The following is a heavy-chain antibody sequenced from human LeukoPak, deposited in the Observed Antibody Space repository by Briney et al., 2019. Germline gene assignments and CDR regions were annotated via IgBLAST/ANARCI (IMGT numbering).Heavy chain of an antibody. V-gene: IGHV3-66*01. CDR2: IYSVGST. J-gene: IGHJ4*02. CDR1: GFTVSTNY. D-gene: IGHD6-13*01. Sequence: GGSLRLSCAASGFTVSTNYMSWVRQAPGKGLEWVSVIYSVGSTYYTDSVKGRFTISRDNSINTLYLQMNSLRAEDTAVYYCARVLSSRTRPDYFDYWGQGTLVTVSS. CDR3: ARVLSSRTRPDYFDY.